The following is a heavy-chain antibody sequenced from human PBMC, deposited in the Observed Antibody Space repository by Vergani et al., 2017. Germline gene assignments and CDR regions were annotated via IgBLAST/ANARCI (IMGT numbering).Heavy chain of an antibody. Sequence: QVQLQASGPGRVKPSQTLSLTCTMSGGSISAGYYFWSWIRQPAGKGLEWLGHISASGNASHSPSLKTRLSMSVDTSKNQFSLTVTSVTAADTAIYFCARRSGGYYSGGKFHPLRTAFDVWGHGTVVTGSS. CDR2: ISASGNA. J-gene: IGHJ3*01. CDR3: ARRSGGYYSGGKFHPLRTAFDV. CDR1: GGSISAGYYF. V-gene: IGHV4-61*02. D-gene: IGHD2-15*01.